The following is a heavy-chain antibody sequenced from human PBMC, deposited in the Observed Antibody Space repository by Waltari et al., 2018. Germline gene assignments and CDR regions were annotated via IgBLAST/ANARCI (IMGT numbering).Heavy chain of an antibody. Sequence: QGQLVQSGAEVKKPGSSVKVSCKASRGLLSTYGISWVRQAPGKGLEWMGGTIPAIALTNTARQFRDRLTITADTSTSTAYMELSSLQSEDTAVYFCARDRGQGVSGYDYWGQGTLVSVSP. V-gene: IGHV1-69*10. J-gene: IGHJ4*02. CDR3: ARDRGQGVSGYDY. D-gene: IGHD3-10*01. CDR1: RGLLSTYG. CDR2: TIPAIALT.